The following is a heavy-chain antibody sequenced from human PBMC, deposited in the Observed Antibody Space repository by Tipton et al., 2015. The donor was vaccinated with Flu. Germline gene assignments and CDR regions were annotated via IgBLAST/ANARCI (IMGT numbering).Heavy chain of an antibody. CDR1: GFTFSSYG. J-gene: IGHJ4*02. CDR3: AKDSRGSYYDSPVDY. D-gene: IGHD1-26*01. CDR2: ISFDGYNQ. V-gene: IGHV3-30*18. Sequence: CAASGFTFSSYGMHWVRQAPGKGLEWVAVISFDGYNQYFADSVKGRFTISRDNSKNTLYLQMNSLRAEDTAVYHCAKDSRGSYYDSPVDYWGQGTLVTVSS.